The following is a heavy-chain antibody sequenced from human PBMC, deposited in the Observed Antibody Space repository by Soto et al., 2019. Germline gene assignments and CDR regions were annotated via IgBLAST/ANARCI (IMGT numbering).Heavy chain of an antibody. CDR3: ASSPGYGLYYFDY. V-gene: IGHV3-30-3*01. J-gene: IGHJ4*02. D-gene: IGHD2-8*01. Sequence: QVQLVESGGGVVQPGRSLRLSCAASGFTFSSYAMHWVRQAPGKGLEWVAVISYDGSNKYYADSVKGRFTISRDNSKNTLYLQMNSLRAEDTAVYYWASSPGYGLYYFDYWGQGTLVTVSS. CDR1: GFTFSSYA. CDR2: ISYDGSNK.